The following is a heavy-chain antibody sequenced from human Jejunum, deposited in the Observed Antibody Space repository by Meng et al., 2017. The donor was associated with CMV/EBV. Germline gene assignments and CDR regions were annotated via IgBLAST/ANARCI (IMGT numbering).Heavy chain of an antibody. Sequence: GFTFSSYAMSWVRQAPGKGLEWVSAVSGSGGVTYYADSVKGRFTISRDNSKNTVYLQMNRLRAEDTALYYCAKDYDILTGYYTKYWGQGTRVTVSS. CDR3: AKDYDILTGYYTKY. CDR1: GFTFSSYA. V-gene: IGHV3-23*01. CDR2: VSGSGGVT. D-gene: IGHD3-9*01. J-gene: IGHJ4*02.